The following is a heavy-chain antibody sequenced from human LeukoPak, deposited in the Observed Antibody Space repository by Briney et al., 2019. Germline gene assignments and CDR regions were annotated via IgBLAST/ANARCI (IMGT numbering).Heavy chain of an antibody. V-gene: IGHV1-69*04. CDR2: IIPIFGIA. Sequence: SVKVSCKASGGTFSSYAISWVRQAPGQGLEWMGRIIPIFGIANYAQKFQGRVTITADKSTSTAYMELSSLRSEDTAVYYCARGDSWSYYYGMDVWGQGTTVTVSS. CDR1: GGTFSSYA. J-gene: IGHJ6*02. D-gene: IGHD1-26*01. CDR3: ARGDSWSYYYGMDV.